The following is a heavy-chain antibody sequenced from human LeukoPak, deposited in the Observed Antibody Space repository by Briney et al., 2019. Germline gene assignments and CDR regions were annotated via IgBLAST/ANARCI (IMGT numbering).Heavy chain of an antibody. J-gene: IGHJ6*03. CDR3: ARVSRDEGYCSGGSCYLGYYYYYMDV. CDR2: IKQDGSEK. D-gene: IGHD2-15*01. V-gene: IGHV3-7*01. CDR1: GFTFSSYW. Sequence: PGGSLRLSCAASGFTFSSYWMSWVRQAPGKGLEWVANIKQDGSEKYYVDSVKGRFTISRDNAKNSLYLQMNSLRAEDTAVYYCARVSRDEGYCSGGSCYLGYYYYYMDVWGKGTTVTVSS.